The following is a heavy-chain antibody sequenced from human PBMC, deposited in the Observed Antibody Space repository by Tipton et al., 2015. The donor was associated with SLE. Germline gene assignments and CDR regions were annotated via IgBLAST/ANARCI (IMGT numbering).Heavy chain of an antibody. CDR3: AREWSSFDF. CDR1: GGSMNIYK. D-gene: IGHD2-15*01. Sequence: TLSLTCIVSGGSMNIYKWSWIRQPPGKGLEWIGFIYSSGSTMYNPSLKSRVTISVDTSKNQFSLTLTSVTAADTAVYYCAREWSSFDFWGQGIPVTVSS. V-gene: IGHV4-59*01. CDR2: IYSSGST. J-gene: IGHJ4*02.